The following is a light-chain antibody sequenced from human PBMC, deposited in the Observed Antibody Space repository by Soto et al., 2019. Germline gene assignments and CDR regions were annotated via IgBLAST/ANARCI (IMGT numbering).Light chain of an antibody. J-gene: IGLJ2*01. V-gene: IGLV2-23*01. CDR1: SSDVGSYNL. CDR3: CSYAGSVV. Sequence: QSVLTQPASVSGSPGQSITISCTGTSSDVGSYNLVSWYQQHPGKAPKLRIYEGSKRPSGVSNRFSGSTSGNTASLTISGLQAEDEADYYCCSYAGSVVFGGGTKVTVL. CDR2: EGS.